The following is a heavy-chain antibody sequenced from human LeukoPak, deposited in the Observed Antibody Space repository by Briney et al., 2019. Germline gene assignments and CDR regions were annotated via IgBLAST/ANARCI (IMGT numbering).Heavy chain of an antibody. D-gene: IGHD6-6*01. Sequence: GXSXRLSCXASGFTFTNYAMNWVRQVPGKGLEWVSSVSGSGGTTYYADSVKGRFTISRDNARKSLYLQMNSLRAEDTAIYYCARSEHSSSSFDYWGQGTXVXXSS. CDR3: ARSEHSSSSFDY. J-gene: IGHJ4*02. CDR2: VSGSGGTT. CDR1: GFTFTNYA. V-gene: IGHV3-23*01.